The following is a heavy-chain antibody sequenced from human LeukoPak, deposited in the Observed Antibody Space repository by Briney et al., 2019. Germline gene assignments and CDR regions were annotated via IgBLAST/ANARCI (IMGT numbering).Heavy chain of an antibody. CDR1: GGTFSSYA. Sequence: GASVKVSCKASGGTFSSYAISWVRQAPGQGLEWMGGIIPIFGTANYAQKFQGRVTITADESTSTAYMELSSLRSDDTAVYYCARAGYSNLIHWGQGTLVTVSS. J-gene: IGHJ4*02. CDR2: IIPIFGTA. D-gene: IGHD4-11*01. V-gene: IGHV1-69*13. CDR3: ARAGYSNLIH.